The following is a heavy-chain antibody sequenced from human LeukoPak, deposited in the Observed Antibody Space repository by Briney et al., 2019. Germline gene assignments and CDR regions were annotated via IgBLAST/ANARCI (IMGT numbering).Heavy chain of an antibody. CDR1: GFTFSSYA. J-gene: IGHJ6*03. Sequence: GGSLRLSCAASGFTFSSYAMHWVRQAPGKGLEWVAVISYDGSNKYYADSVKGRFTISRDNSKNTLYLQMNSLRAEDTAVYYCALSYYYYYMDVWGKGTTVTVSS. CDR2: ISYDGSNK. CDR3: ALSYYYYYMDV. V-gene: IGHV3-30-3*01.